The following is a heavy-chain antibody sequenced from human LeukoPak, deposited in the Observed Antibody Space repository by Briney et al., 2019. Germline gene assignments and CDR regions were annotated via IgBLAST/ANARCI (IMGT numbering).Heavy chain of an antibody. V-gene: IGHV1-18*01. CDR2: ISAYNGNT. D-gene: IGHD4-17*01. Sequence: ASVKVSCKASGYTFTSYGISWVRQAPGQGLEWMGWISAYNGNTNYAQKLQGRVTMTTDTSTSTAYMELRSLRSDDTAVYYCARDYLRNPNDYGAESPLGYWGQGTLVTVSS. CDR1: GYTFTSYG. J-gene: IGHJ4*02. CDR3: ARDYLRNPNDYGAESPLGY.